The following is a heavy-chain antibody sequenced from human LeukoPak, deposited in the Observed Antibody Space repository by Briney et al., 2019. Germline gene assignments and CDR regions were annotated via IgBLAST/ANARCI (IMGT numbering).Heavy chain of an antibody. V-gene: IGHV1-3*01. J-gene: IGHJ4*02. CDR2: INAGNGNT. CDR3: ARYSLDPYQLLPFDY. D-gene: IGHD2-2*01. CDR1: GYTFTSYA. Sequence: GASVKVSCKASGYTFTSYAMHWVRQAPGQRLEWMGWINAGNGNTKYSQKFQGRVTITRDTSASTAYMELSSLRSEDTAVYYCARYSLDPYQLLPFDYWGQGTLVTVSS.